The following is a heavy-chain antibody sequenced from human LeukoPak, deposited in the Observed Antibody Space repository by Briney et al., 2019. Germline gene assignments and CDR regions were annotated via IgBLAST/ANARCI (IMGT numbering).Heavy chain of an antibody. Sequence: SETLSHTCTVSGGSISSYYWSWIRQPPGKGLEWIGYIYYSGSTNYNPSLKSRVTISVDTSKNQFSLKLSSVTAADTAVYYCARKRITMIVDIWGQGTMVTVSS. D-gene: IGHD3-22*01. CDR3: ARKRITMIVDI. CDR1: GGSISSYY. CDR2: IYYSGST. V-gene: IGHV4-59*01. J-gene: IGHJ3*02.